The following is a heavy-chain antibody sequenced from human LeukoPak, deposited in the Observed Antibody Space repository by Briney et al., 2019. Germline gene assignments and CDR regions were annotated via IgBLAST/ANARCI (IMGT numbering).Heavy chain of an antibody. D-gene: IGHD6-13*01. CDR2: INPSGGST. CDR3: ARRHSSSTDFDC. J-gene: IGHJ4*02. CDR1: LYTLTSYY. Sequence: AAVKVSFKASLYTLTSYYLYWVRPAPGQGVEWVGVINPSGGSTTSAQKFQVRVTMARDKSTSTVYTELRSLRSEDTAVYYCARRHSSSTDFDCWGQGTLVTVSS. V-gene: IGHV1-46*01.